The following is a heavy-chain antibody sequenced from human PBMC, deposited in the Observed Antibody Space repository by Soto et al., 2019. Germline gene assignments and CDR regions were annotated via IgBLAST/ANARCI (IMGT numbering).Heavy chain of an antibody. Sequence: GGSLRLSCXASGFTFSDYTMSWFRQAPGKGLEWVGFIRSKAYGGTTEHAASVKGRFTISRDDSKSIAYLQMNSLKAEDTAVYHCTRDGRYSGYPPPAFWGQGTLVTVSS. CDR3: TRDGRYSGYPPPAF. J-gene: IGHJ4*02. V-gene: IGHV3-49*03. CDR1: GFTFSDYT. CDR2: IRSKAYGGTT. D-gene: IGHD5-12*01.